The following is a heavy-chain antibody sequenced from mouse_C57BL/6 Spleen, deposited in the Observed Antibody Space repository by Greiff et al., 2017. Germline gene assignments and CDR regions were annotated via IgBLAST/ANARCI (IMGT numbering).Heavy chain of an antibody. V-gene: IGHV7-3*01. CDR3: AREGYGSLMDY. J-gene: IGHJ4*01. CDR1: GFTFTDYY. Sequence: EVQLVESGGGLVQPGGSLSLSCAASGFTFTDYYMSWVRQPPGKALEWLGFIRNKANGYTTEYSASVKGRFTISRDNSQSILYLQMNALRAEDSATYYCAREGYGSLMDYWGQGTSVTVSS. CDR2: IRNKANGYTT. D-gene: IGHD1-1*01.